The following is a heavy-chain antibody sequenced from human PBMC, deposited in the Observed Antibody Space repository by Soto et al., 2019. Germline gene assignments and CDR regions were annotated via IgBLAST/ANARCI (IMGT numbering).Heavy chain of an antibody. D-gene: IGHD2-15*01. Sequence: LRLSCAASGFTFSSYAMHWVRQAPGKGLEWVAVISYDGSNKYYADSVKGRFTISRDNSKNTLYLQMNSLRAEDTAVYYCARDLGGFLDYWGQGTLVTVSS. J-gene: IGHJ4*02. V-gene: IGHV3-30-3*01. CDR2: ISYDGSNK. CDR1: GFTFSSYA. CDR3: ARDLGGFLDY.